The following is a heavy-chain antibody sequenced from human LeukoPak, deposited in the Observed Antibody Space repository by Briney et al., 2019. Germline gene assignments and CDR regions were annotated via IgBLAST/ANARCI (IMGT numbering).Heavy chain of an antibody. Sequence: PGGSLRLSCAASGFTFSSYGMSWVRQAPGNGLEWVSAISGSGGSTYYADSVKGRFTISRDNSKNTLYLQMNSLRAEDTAVYYCGVSEWLTADADLAIDYWGQGTLVTVSS. D-gene: IGHD6-19*01. CDR1: GFTFSSYG. CDR2: ISGSGGST. J-gene: IGHJ4*02. CDR3: GVSEWLTADADLAIDY. V-gene: IGHV3-23*01.